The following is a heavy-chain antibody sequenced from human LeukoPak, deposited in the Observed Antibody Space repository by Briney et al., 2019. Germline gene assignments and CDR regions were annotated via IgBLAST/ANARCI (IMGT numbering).Heavy chain of an antibody. J-gene: IGHJ3*02. CDR3: ARANVDYGDYGDAFDI. V-gene: IGHV1-2*02. CDR2: INPNSGGT. CDR1: GYTFTGYY. D-gene: IGHD4-17*01. Sequence: ASVKVSCKASGYTFTGYYMHWVRQAPGQGLEWMGWINPNSGGTNYAQKFQGRVTMTRDTSISTAYMELSRLRSDDTAVYYCARANVDYGDYGDAFDIRGQGTMVTVSS.